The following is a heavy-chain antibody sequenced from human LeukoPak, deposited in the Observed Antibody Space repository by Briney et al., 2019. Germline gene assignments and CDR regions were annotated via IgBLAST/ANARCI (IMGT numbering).Heavy chain of an antibody. CDR3: ANSNGRLFDY. V-gene: IGHV3-23*01. Sequence: GGSLRLSCAASGFTFSSYDMSWVRQAPGKGLEWVSAISDSGGTPYYADSVKGRFTNSRDNSKDTLYLQMNSLRAEDTAVYYWANSNGRLFDYWGQGTLVTVSS. CDR2: ISDSGGTP. CDR1: GFTFSSYD. D-gene: IGHD1-1*01. J-gene: IGHJ4*02.